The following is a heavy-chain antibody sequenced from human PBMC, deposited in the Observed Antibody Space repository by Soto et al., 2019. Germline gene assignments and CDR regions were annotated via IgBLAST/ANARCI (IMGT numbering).Heavy chain of an antibody. D-gene: IGHD1-26*01. CDR3: AYGGSCDY. J-gene: IGHJ4*02. V-gene: IGHV3-48*03. Sequence: EVQLVESGGGLVQPGGSLRLSCAASGFSFNTYEMNWVRQAPGKGLEWVSYISSSGSTIYYADSVKGRFTVSRDKGKNSLYLQMNSRIAEDTAVYYCAYGGSCDYWGQGTQVPVSS. CDR1: GFSFNTYE. CDR2: ISSSGSTI.